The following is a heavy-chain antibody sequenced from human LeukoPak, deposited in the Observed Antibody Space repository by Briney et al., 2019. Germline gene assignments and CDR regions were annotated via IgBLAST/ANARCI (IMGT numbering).Heavy chain of an antibody. CDR1: GLTFSNAW. D-gene: IGHD5-12*01. Sequence: PGGSLRLSCAVSGLTFSNAWMSWVRQSPGKGLEWVGRIKSKTDGGTIEYAAPVKDRFIISRDDSKDTLYLQMNSLKTEDTAVYYCTTDLLYSGFSYWGQGTLVTVSS. V-gene: IGHV3-15*01. J-gene: IGHJ4*02. CDR2: IKSKTDGGTI. CDR3: TTDLLYSGFSY.